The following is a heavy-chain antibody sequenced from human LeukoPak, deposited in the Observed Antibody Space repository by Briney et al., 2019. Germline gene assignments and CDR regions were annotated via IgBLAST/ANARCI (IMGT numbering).Heavy chain of an antibody. CDR2: IYYSGST. J-gene: IGHJ4*02. Sequence: PSETLSLTCTVSGGSISNGDYYWSWIRQHPGKGLEWIGYIYYSGSTYYNPSLKSRVTISVDTSKNQFSLKLSSVTAADAAVYYCARNVDTAMVSYFDYWGQGTLVTVSS. CDR1: GGSISNGDYY. CDR3: ARNVDTAMVSYFDY. D-gene: IGHD5-18*01. V-gene: IGHV4-31*03.